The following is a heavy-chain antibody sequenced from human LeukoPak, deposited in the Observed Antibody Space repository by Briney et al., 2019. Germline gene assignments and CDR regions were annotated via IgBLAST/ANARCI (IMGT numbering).Heavy chain of an antibody. CDR2: ISGSGDTT. Sequence: GGSLRLSCVVSGFPFSSYAMSWVRQAPGKGLEWVSGISGSGDTTYYAASVKGRFTISRDNAKNSLYLQMNSLRAEDTAVYYCAVEAAVGNFPDNYWGQGTLVTVSS. CDR1: GFPFSSYA. V-gene: IGHV3-23*01. J-gene: IGHJ4*02. D-gene: IGHD6-13*01. CDR3: AVEAAVGNFPDNY.